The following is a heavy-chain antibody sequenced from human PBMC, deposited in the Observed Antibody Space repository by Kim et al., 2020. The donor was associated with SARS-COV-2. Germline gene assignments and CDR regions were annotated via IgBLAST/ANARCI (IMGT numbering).Heavy chain of an antibody. Sequence: GGSLRLSCAASGFTVSSNYMSWVRQAPGKGLEWVSVIYSGGSTYYADSVKGRFTISRDNSKNTLYLQMNSLRAEDTAVYYCARETMVRGVSTPYYYYGMDVWGQGTTVTVSS. CDR3: ARETMVRGVSTPYYYYGMDV. V-gene: IGHV3-53*01. CDR2: IYSGGST. CDR1: GFTVSSNY. J-gene: IGHJ6*02. D-gene: IGHD3-10*01.